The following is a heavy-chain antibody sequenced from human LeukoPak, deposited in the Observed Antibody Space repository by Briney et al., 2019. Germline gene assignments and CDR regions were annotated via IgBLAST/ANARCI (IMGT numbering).Heavy chain of an antibody. CDR3: ARRSSSSVTGFDY. J-gene: IGHJ4*02. V-gene: IGHV5-51*01. D-gene: IGHD6-6*01. CDR1: GYSFTSYW. CDR2: ICPGDSDT. Sequence: GESLKISCKGSGYSFTSYWIGWVRQMPGKGLEWMGIICPGDSDTRYSPSFQGQVTISADKSISTAYLQWSSLKASDTAMYYCARRSSSSVTGFDYWGQGTLVTVSS.